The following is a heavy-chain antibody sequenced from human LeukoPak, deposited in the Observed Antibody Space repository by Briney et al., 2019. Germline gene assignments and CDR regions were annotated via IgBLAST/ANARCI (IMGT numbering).Heavy chain of an antibody. D-gene: IGHD1-26*01. Sequence: PGGSLRLSCAASGFTFSSYAMSWVRQAPGKGLEWVSGISAGGGSTYYADPVKGRFTISRDNSKNTLYLQMNSLRAEDTAVYYCAKRPNPLYSGSYLARVDYWGQGTLDTVST. CDR3: AKRPNPLYSGSYLARVDY. J-gene: IGHJ4*02. CDR1: GFTFSSYA. V-gene: IGHV3-23*01. CDR2: ISAGGGST.